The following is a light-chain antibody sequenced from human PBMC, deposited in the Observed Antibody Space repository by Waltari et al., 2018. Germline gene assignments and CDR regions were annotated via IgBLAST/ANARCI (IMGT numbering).Light chain of an antibody. Sequence: SSERTHYPAVSVALVQTVRITCQGDTLRTYSADWYQQKPGQSHTLVNYGNNNRPSGIPDRFSGSRSGNTASLIIPGAQAEDEAAYYCNSRDRRHNSMLFGGGTKLTVL. V-gene: IGLV3-19*01. CDR2: GNN. J-gene: IGLJ2*01. CDR1: TLRTYS. CDR3: NSRDRRHNSML.